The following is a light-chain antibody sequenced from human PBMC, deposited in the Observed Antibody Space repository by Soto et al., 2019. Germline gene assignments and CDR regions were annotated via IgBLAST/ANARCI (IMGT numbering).Light chain of an antibody. V-gene: IGKV1-39*01. J-gene: IGKJ1*01. CDR3: QQSYSAPRT. CDR2: AAS. Sequence: DIQMTQSPSTLPASVGDRVTITCRASQDISTYLNWYQQKPGKAPNLLIYAASSLQSGVPSRFSGSGSETDFTLTISSLQPEDFATYYCQQSYSAPRTFGQGTKV. CDR1: QDISTY.